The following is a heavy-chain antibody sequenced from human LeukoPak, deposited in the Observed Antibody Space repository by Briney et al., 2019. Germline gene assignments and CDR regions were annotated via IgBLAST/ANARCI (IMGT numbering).Heavy chain of an antibody. V-gene: IGHV3-74*03. J-gene: IGHJ6*04. D-gene: IGHD4-17*01. CDR1: GFTFSTYW. CDR2: MSSDGRNT. CDR3: AREVTTIGSYYFDA. Sequence: GGSLRLSCAVSGFTFSTYWMHWVRQAPGKGLVWVSRMSSDGRNTVYADSVKGRFTISRDNAKNTLYLQMNSLRAEDTALYFCAREVTTIGSYYFDAWGKGTTVTISS.